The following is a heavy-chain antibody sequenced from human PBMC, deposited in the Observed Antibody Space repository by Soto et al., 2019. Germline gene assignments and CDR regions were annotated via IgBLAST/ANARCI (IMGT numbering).Heavy chain of an antibody. CDR3: ARANVGPPGGGSWIMPFDF. J-gene: IGHJ4*02. D-gene: IGHD2-15*01. V-gene: IGHV4-4*07. CDR1: GGSISSYY. CDR2: IYPGGNT. Sequence: PSETLSLTCTVSGGSISSYYWSWIRQSAGQGLEWIGRIYPGGNTNYNPSLKSRVTMSADTSKNQFSLRLTSVTAADTAVYYCARANVGPPGGGSWIMPFDFWGQGALVTVSS.